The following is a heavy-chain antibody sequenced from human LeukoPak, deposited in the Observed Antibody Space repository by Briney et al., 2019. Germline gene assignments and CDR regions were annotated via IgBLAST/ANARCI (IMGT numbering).Heavy chain of an antibody. J-gene: IGHJ4*02. V-gene: IGHV3-48*02. CDR1: GFTFSSYS. Sequence: GGSLRLSCAASGFTFSSYSMNWVRQAPGKGLEWVSYITRSSSTIHYRDSVKGRFTISRDNANNSLYLQMNSLRDEDTAVYYCVRDPDALDYWGQGTLVTVSS. CDR3: VRDPDALDY. CDR2: ITRSSSTI.